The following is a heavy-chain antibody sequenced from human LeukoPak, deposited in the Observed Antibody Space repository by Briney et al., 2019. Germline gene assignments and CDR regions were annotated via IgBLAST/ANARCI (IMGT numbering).Heavy chain of an antibody. J-gene: IGHJ6*02. CDR2: ISSSSRYI. Sequence: GGSLRLSCAASGFIFSSYSMNWVRQAPGKGLEWVSGISSSSRYIYYGDSVKGRFTISRDNAKNSLYLQMNSLRAEDTAVYYCARDGSGSYYPYYYYGMDVWGQGTTVTVSS. D-gene: IGHD3-10*01. V-gene: IGHV3-21*01. CDR3: ARDGSGSYYPYYYYGMDV. CDR1: GFIFSSYS.